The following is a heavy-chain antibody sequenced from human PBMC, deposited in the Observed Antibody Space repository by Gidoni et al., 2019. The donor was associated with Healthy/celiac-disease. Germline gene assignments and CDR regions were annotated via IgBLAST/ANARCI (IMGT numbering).Heavy chain of an antibody. CDR2: ISGSGGST. CDR3: AKDLRGYSYGLGYYFDY. V-gene: IGHV3-23*01. Sequence: EVQLLESGGGLVQPGGSLRLSCAASGFTFSSDAMSWVRQAPGKGLGWVSAISGSGGSTYYADSVKGRFTISRDNSKNTLYLQMNSLRAEDTAVYYCAKDLRGYSYGLGYYFDYWGQGTLVTVSS. D-gene: IGHD5-18*01. J-gene: IGHJ4*02. CDR1: GFTFSSDA.